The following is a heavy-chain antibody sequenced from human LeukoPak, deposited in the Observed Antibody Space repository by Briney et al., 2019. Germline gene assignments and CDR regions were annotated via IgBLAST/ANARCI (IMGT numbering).Heavy chain of an antibody. Sequence: AASVKVSCKASGYTFTSYDINWVRQATGQGLEWMGWMNPNSGNIGYAQKFQGRVTMTRNTSISTAYMELSSLRSEDTAVYYCARVQVSSWYYYYYMDVWGKGTTVTISS. CDR3: ARVQVSSWYYYYYMDV. V-gene: IGHV1-8*01. D-gene: IGHD6-13*01. CDR2: MNPNSGNI. CDR1: GYTFTSYD. J-gene: IGHJ6*03.